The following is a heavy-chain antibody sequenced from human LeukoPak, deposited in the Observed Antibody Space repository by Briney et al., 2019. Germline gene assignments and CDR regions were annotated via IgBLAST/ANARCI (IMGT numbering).Heavy chain of an antibody. J-gene: IGHJ6*03. CDR3: ARRDTPSKWYYYIDV. CDR2: IKPDGTDK. V-gene: IGHV3-7*01. Sequence: GGSLRLSCAASGFSFGNYWMIWVRQAPGKGLEWLANIKPDGTDKYYVESVKGRFTISRDNAKSSLYLQMSSLGVEDTAVYYCARRDTPSKWYYYIDVWGKGTTVRVSS. CDR1: GFSFGNYW. D-gene: IGHD2-15*01.